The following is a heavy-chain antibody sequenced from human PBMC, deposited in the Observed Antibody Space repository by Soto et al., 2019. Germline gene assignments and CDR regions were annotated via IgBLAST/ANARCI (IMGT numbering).Heavy chain of an antibody. Sequence: EVQLLESGGGLIQPGGSLRLSCAASGFTCTTYAMRWVRQAPGKGREWVSAISASGDITYYADSVKGRFTICRDSSKNTLYLRMNGLRAEDPAIYYCAKESNLIPGGSNHWGQGTLVTVSS. CDR2: ISASGDIT. CDR1: GFTCTTYA. J-gene: IGHJ5*02. CDR3: AKESNLIPGGSNH. D-gene: IGHD3-10*01. V-gene: IGHV3-23*01.